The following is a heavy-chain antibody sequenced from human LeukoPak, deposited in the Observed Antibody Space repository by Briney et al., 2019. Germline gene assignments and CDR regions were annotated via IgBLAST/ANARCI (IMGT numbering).Heavy chain of an antibody. D-gene: IGHD3-3*01. V-gene: IGHV3-48*01. CDR3: ARDRSGDDDLWSGYYTNYFDP. CDR1: GFTFSSYN. J-gene: IGHJ5*02. Sequence: PGGSLRLSCAASGFTFSSYNMNWVRQAPGKGLEWVSYISSSSSTTYYADSVKGRFTISRDNAKNSLYLQMNSLRAEDTAVYYCARDRSGDDDLWSGYYTNYFDPWGQGTLVTVSS. CDR2: ISSSSSTT.